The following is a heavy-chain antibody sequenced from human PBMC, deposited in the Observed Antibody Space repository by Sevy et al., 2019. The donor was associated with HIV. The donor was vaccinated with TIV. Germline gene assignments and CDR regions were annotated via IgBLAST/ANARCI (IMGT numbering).Heavy chain of an antibody. CDR3: ARDGVLRFLEWFPEGGDDAFDI. D-gene: IGHD3-3*01. V-gene: IGHV3-21*01. Sequence: GGSLRLSCAASGFTFSSYSMNWVRQAPGKGLEWVSSISSSSSYIYYADSVKGRFTISRDNAKNSLYLQMNSLRAEETAVYYCARDGVLRFLEWFPEGGDDAFDIWGQGTMVTVSS. CDR1: GFTFSSYS. J-gene: IGHJ3*02. CDR2: ISSSSSYI.